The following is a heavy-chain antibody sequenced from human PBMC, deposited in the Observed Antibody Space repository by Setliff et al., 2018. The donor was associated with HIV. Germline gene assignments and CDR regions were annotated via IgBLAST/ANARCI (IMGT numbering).Heavy chain of an antibody. CDR1: GGSFNDYY. D-gene: IGHD3-10*01. CDR3: ARGLNYYGSGSYLPLGY. CDR2: IDHSGST. Sequence: PSEILSLTCAVYGGSFNDYYWTWIRQPPGKGLEWIGEIDHSGSTKYHASLKSRVTISIDTSKNQISLKLSSVTAADTAVYYCARGLNYYGSGSYLPLGYWGQGTLVTVSS. J-gene: IGHJ4*02. V-gene: IGHV4-34*01.